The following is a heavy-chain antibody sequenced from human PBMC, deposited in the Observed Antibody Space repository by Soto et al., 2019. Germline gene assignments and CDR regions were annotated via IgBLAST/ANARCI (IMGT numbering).Heavy chain of an antibody. Sequence: ASVKVSCKASGYTFDKYAIHWVRQAPGQRLEWIGWINVATGDTKYSQTLQDRVAITRDASATTVYLELYSLTSEGTAVYFCARVRKYLFYYGIDVWGQGTTVTVSS. CDR2: INVATGDT. CDR1: GYTFDKYA. D-gene: IGHD2-2*01. V-gene: IGHV1-3*01. J-gene: IGHJ6*02. CDR3: ARVRKYLFYYGIDV.